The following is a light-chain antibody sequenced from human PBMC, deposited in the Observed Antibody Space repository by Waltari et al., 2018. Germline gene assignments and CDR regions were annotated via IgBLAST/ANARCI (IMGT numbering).Light chain of an antibody. CDR1: QTISNY. CDR2: DAS. V-gene: IGKV3-20*01. CDR3: QQYGSSPT. J-gene: IGKJ2*01. Sequence: EIVLTQSPGTLSLSPGERATLSCRASQTISNYLAWYQQKPGQAPRLLIYDASSRAIGIPDRFSGSGSGTVFTLTISRLEPEDFAMYYCQQYGSSPTFGQGTKLEIK.